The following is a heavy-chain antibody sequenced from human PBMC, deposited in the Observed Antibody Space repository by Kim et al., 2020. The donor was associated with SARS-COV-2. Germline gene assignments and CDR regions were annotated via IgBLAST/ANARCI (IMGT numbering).Heavy chain of an antibody. J-gene: IGHJ6*03. Sequence: KFQGRVTMTRDTSISTAYMELSRLRSDDTAVYYCARGGLRGNYYYYMDVWGKGTTVTVSS. D-gene: IGHD5-12*01. V-gene: IGHV1-2*02. CDR3: ARGGLRGNYYYYMDV.